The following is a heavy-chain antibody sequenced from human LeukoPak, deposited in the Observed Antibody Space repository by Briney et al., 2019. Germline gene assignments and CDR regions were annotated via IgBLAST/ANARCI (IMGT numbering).Heavy chain of an antibody. D-gene: IGHD3-10*01. CDR3: AGANYYGSGSSV. Sequence: ASVKVSCKASGGTFSSYAISWVRQAPGQGLEWMGGIIPIFGTANYAQKSQGRVTITADESTSTAYMELSSLRSEDTAVYYCAGANYYGSGSSVWGQGTLVTVSS. V-gene: IGHV1-69*13. CDR1: GGTFSSYA. J-gene: IGHJ4*02. CDR2: IIPIFGTA.